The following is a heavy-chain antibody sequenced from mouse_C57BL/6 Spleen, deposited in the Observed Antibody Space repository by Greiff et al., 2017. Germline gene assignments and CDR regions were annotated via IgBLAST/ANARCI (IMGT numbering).Heavy chain of an antibody. CDR3: ASKVNYEGDYYAMDY. J-gene: IGHJ4*01. CDR1: GYTFTDYY. V-gene: IGHV1-76*01. Sequence: VQLQQSGAELVRPGASVKLSCKASGYTFTDYYINWVKQRPGQGLEWIARIYPGSGNTYYNEKFKGKATLTAEKSSSTAYMQLSSLTSEDSAVYFCASKVNYEGDYYAMDYWGQGTSVTVSS. CDR2: IYPGSGNT. D-gene: IGHD1-1*01.